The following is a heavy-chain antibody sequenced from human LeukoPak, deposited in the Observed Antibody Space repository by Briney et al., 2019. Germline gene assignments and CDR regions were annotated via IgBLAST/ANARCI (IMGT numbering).Heavy chain of an antibody. CDR3: ARQLGYCSSTSCLLYWFDP. J-gene: IGHJ5*02. V-gene: IGHV4-38-2*01. CDR2: IYHSGST. D-gene: IGHD2-2*01. CDR1: GYSISSGYY. Sequence: SETLSLTCAVSGYSISSGYYWGWIRQPPGKGLEWIGSIYHSGSTYYNPSLKSRVTISVDTSKNQFSLKLSSVTAAGTAVYYCARQLGYCSSTSCLLYWFDPWGQGTLVTVSS.